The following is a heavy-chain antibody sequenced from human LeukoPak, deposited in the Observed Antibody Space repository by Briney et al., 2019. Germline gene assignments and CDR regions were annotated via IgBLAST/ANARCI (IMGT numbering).Heavy chain of an antibody. D-gene: IGHD3-10*01. CDR3: TTGIRGD. Sequence: GGSLRLSCSASGLTVTNAWMNWVRQAPGEGLDWVGRIASKTDGGATDYAAPVKGRFTILRDDSKNTLNLQMNSLKTEDTAVYYCTTGIRGDWGQGTLVTVSS. CDR2: IASKTDGGAT. J-gene: IGHJ4*02. V-gene: IGHV3-15*07. CDR1: GLTVTNAW.